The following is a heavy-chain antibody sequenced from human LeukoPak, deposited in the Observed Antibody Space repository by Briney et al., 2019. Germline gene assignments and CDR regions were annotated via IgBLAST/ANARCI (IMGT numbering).Heavy chain of an antibody. V-gene: IGHV4-34*01. CDR1: GGSFSGYY. CDR3: ARVGLSSSWYVSYWFDP. D-gene: IGHD6-13*01. Sequence: SETLSLTCAVYGGSFSGYYWSWIRQPPGKGLEWIGEINHSGSTNYNPSLKSRVTISVDTSKNQFSLKLSSVTAADTAVYYCARVGLSSSWYVSYWFDPWGQGTLVTVSS. CDR2: INHSGST. J-gene: IGHJ5*02.